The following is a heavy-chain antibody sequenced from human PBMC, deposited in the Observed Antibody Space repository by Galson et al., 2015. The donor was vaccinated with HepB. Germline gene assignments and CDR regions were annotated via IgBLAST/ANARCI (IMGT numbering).Heavy chain of an antibody. CDR2: TYYRSKWYN. CDR3: ARADAQLGYSSGWYVGPFDY. CDR1: GDSVSSNSAA. V-gene: IGHV6-1*01. J-gene: IGHJ4*02. D-gene: IGHD6-19*01. Sequence: CAISGDSVSSNSAAWNWIRQSPSRGLEWLGRTYYRSKWYNDYAVSVKSRITIKPDTSKNQFSLQLNSVTPEDTAVYFCARADAQLGYSSGWYVGPFDYWGQGALVTVSS.